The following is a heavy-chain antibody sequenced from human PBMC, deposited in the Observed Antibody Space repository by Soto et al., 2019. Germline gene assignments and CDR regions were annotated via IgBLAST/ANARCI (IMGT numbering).Heavy chain of an antibody. CDR2: IYYSGST. CDR3: ARLQPKDCSGCSCYSRGVFYI. D-gene: IGHD2-15*01. J-gene: IGHJ3*02. CDR1: GGSISSYY. Sequence: PSETLSLTCTVSGGSISSYYWSWIRQPPGKGLEWIGYIYYSGSTNYNPSLKSRVTISVDTSKNQFSLKLSSVTAADTAVYYCARLQPKDCSGCSCYSRGVFYIWGQRTMVTVSS. V-gene: IGHV4-59*08.